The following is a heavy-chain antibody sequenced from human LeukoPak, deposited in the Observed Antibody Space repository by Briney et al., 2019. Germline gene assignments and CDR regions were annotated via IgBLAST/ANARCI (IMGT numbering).Heavy chain of an antibody. CDR2: INPSGGST. CDR1: GYTFTSYY. D-gene: IGHD6-13*01. V-gene: IGHV1-46*01. Sequence: ASVKVSCKASGYTFTSYYMHWVRPAPGQGLEWMGIINPSGGSTSYAQKFQGRVTMTRDTSTSTVYMELSSLRSEDTAAYYCARELAAAGGPDYWGQGTLVTVSS. CDR3: ARELAAAGGPDY. J-gene: IGHJ4*02.